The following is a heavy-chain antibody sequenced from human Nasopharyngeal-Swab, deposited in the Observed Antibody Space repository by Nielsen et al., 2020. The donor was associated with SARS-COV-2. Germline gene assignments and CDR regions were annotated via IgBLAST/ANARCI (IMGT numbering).Heavy chain of an antibody. D-gene: IGHD1-14*01. J-gene: IGHJ6*02. V-gene: IGHV4-34*01. CDR3: ARPTTLGYYYGMDV. CDR2: INHSGST. Sequence: WIRPPPGEGLEWIGEINHSGSTNYNPSLKSRVTISVDTSKNQFSLKLSSVTAADTAVYYCARPTTLGYYYGMDVWGQGTAVTVSS.